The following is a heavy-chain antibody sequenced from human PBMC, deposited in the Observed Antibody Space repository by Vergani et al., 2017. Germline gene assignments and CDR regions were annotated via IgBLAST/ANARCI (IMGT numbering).Heavy chain of an antibody. V-gene: IGHV5-51*01. J-gene: IGHJ4*02. CDR3: ARLYGRDSSGSKYFDY. Sequence: EVQLVQSGAEVKKPGESLKISCQISGYSFTNYWIGWVRQMPGKGLEWMGSIHPAESDTRYSPSFQGQVTISVDKSISTAYLQRSSLRASDSAMYYCARLYGRDSSGSKYFDYWGQGTLVTVSS. CDR1: GYSFTNYW. CDR2: IHPAESDT. D-gene: IGHD3-22*01.